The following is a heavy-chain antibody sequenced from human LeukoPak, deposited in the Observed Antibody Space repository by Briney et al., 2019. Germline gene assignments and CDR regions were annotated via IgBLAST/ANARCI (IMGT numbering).Heavy chain of an antibody. V-gene: IGHV1-2*02. J-gene: IGHJ6*03. D-gene: IGHD3/OR15-3a*01. CDR3: AREGTRYYYYMDV. Sequence: ASVKVSCKASGYTFTGYYMHWVRQAPGQGLEWIGWINPNSGGTNYAQKFQGRVTMTRDTSISTAYMELSRLRSDDTAVYYCAREGTRYYYYMDVWGKGTTVTVSS. CDR1: GYTFTGYY. CDR2: INPNSGGT.